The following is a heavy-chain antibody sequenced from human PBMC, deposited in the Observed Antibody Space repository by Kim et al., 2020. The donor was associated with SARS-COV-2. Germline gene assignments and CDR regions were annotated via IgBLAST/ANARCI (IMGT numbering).Heavy chain of an antibody. CDR1: GFTFSSYA. V-gene: IGHV3-23*01. Sequence: GGSLRLSCAASGFTFSSYAMNWVRQAPGKGLEWVSGIGGSGGSTYYADSVRGRFTISRDNSKNTLYLQMNSLRAEDTAVYYCAKSNFDWLPTAPGFDYWGQGTLVTVSS. J-gene: IGHJ4*02. CDR3: AKSNFDWLPTAPGFDY. CDR2: IGGSGGST. D-gene: IGHD3-9*01.